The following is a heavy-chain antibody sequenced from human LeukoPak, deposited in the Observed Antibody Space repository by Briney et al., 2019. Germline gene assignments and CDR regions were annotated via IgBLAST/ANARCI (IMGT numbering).Heavy chain of an antibody. D-gene: IGHD3-16*01. V-gene: IGHV3-23*01. Sequence: GGSLRLSCAASGFTFSSYAMSWVRQAPGKGLEWVSAISGSGGSTYYADSVKGRFTISRDNSKNTPYLQMNSLRAEDTAVYYCAKFGKSLGELLDIWGQGTMVTVSS. CDR2: ISGSGGST. J-gene: IGHJ3*02. CDR3: AKFGKSLGELLDI. CDR1: GFTFSSYA.